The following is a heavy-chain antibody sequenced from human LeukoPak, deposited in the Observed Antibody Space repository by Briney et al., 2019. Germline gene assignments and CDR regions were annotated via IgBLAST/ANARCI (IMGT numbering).Heavy chain of an antibody. D-gene: IGHD6-13*01. J-gene: IGHJ5*02. CDR2: INPSGGST. V-gene: IGHV1-46*01. CDR1: GFTFTSYY. CDR3: ARGPLYSSSWLAWFDP. Sequence: ASVKVSCKASGFTFTSYYMHWVRQAPGQGLEWMGIINPSGGSTSYAQKFQGRVTMTRDTSTSTVYMELSSLRSEDTAVYYCARGPLYSSSWLAWFDPWGQGTLVTVSS.